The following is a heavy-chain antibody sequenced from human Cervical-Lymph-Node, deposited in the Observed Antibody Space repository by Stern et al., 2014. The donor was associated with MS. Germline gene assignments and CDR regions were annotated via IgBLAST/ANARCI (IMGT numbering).Heavy chain of an antibody. CDR3: ARDSVYFGSGIGPSDYYAMDV. Sequence: QVQLVQSGGGVVQPGRSLRLSCAASGFSFDSYGMHWVRQAPGKGLEWVAVIWFDGSEKYYADSVKGRFTISRDNSKNTLYLQMNSLRAEDTAVYYCARDSVYFGSGIGPSDYYAMDVWGQGTTVTVSS. CDR2: IWFDGSEK. V-gene: IGHV3-33*01. D-gene: IGHD3-10*01. J-gene: IGHJ6*02. CDR1: GFSFDSYG.